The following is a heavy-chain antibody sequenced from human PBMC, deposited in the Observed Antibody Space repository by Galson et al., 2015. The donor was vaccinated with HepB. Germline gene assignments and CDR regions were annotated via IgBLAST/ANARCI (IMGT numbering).Heavy chain of an antibody. V-gene: IGHV2-5*01. D-gene: IGHD3-22*01. J-gene: IGHJ4*02. CDR3: AHRIYVSSGERFDY. CDR1: GFSLSTSGVG. Sequence: PALVKPTQTLTLTCTFSGFSLSTSGVGAGWIRQPPGKALEWLALIYWNDDKRYSPSLNSRLNITRDTSKNQVVLTMTNVDPADTATYYCAHRIYVSSGERFDYWGQGTLVTVSS. CDR2: IYWNDDK.